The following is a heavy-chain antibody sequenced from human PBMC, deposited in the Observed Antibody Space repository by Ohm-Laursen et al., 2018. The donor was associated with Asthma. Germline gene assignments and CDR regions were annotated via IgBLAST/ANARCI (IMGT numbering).Heavy chain of an antibody. D-gene: IGHD2-21*02. CDR3: ARRDFSGGDTNAAFDI. J-gene: IGHJ3*02. CDR2: ISSAEAYK. Sequence: SLRLSCTAFGFTFSIYALHWVRQAPGKGLEWVAIISSAEAYKNYANSVKGRFTISKDNSKNTLFLQMNSLRPDDTAVYYCARRDFSGGDTNAAFDIWGQGTMVTVSS. CDR1: GFTFSIYA. V-gene: IGHV3-30*04.